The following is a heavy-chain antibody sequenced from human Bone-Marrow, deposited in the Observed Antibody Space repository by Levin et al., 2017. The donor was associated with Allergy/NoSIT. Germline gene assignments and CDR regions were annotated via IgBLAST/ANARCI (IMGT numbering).Heavy chain of an antibody. V-gene: IGHV3-33*01. J-gene: IGHJ6*02. Sequence: GGSLRLSCTVSGFTFSSYDMHWVRQAPGKGLEWVAVIWYDGSNRYYVDSVKGRFTIFRDNSKDTLYLQMNTLRAEDTAVYFCARAKSSSNYYYALDVWGQGTTVTVSS. CDR1: GFTFSSYD. CDR2: IWYDGSNR. D-gene: IGHD6-6*01. CDR3: ARAKSSSNYYYALDV.